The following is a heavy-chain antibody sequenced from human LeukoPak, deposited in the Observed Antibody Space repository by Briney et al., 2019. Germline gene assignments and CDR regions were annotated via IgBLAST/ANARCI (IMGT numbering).Heavy chain of an antibody. J-gene: IGHJ4*02. CDR1: GFTFSAYA. D-gene: IGHD6-19*01. CDR3: AKALYSSAWYGDY. Sequence: PGGSLRLSCAASGFTFSAYAMSWVRQAPGKGLQWVSGISGSGDSTYYAVSVNGRFTISRDNSKNTLYLQMNSLRAEDTAVYYCAKALYSSAWYGDYWGQGTLGTVSS. V-gene: IGHV3-23*01. CDR2: ISGSGDST.